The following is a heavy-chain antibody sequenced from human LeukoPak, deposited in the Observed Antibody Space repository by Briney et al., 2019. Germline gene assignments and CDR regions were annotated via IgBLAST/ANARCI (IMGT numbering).Heavy chain of an antibody. CDR2: ISSSGSYI. Sequence: PGGSLRLSCAASGFTFSNYWMSWVRQAPGKGLEWVASISSSGSYIYYADSVKGRSTVSRDNAKNSLYLQMNSLRAEDTVVYYCARSAGEKSGNWRFDYWGQGTLVTVSS. CDR1: GFTFSNYW. J-gene: IGHJ4*02. CDR3: ARSAGEKSGNWRFDY. D-gene: IGHD1-1*01. V-gene: IGHV3-21*01.